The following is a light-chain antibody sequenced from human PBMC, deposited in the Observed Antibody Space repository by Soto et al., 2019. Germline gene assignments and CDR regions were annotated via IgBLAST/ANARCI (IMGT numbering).Light chain of an antibody. V-gene: IGKV1-39*01. J-gene: IGKJ4*01. Sequence: DIQMTQSPSPLSASVGDRVTITCRASQSISNYLNWYQQKPGKAPKLLIYAASSLQSGVPPRFSGSGSGTDFTLTISSLQPEDFATYYYQQSYRTPLTFGGGTKVQIK. CDR1: QSISNY. CDR2: AAS. CDR3: QQSYRTPLT.